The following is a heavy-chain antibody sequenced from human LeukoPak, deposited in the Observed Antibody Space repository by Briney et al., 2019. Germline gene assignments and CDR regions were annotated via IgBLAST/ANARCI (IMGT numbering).Heavy chain of an antibody. CDR1: GFTFSSYA. J-gene: IGHJ4*02. CDR2: VSYDGSNK. D-gene: IGHD4-17*01. Sequence: GRSLRLSCAASGFTFSSYAMHWVRQAPGKGLEWVAVVSYDGSNKYYADSVKGRFTISRDNSKNTLYLQMNSLRAEDTAVYYCARGPTVTTMADYWGQGTLVTVSS. CDR3: ARGPTVTTMADY. V-gene: IGHV3-30-3*01.